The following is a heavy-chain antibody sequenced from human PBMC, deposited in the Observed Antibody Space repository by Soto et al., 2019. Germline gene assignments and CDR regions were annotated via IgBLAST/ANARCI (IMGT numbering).Heavy chain of an antibody. J-gene: IGHJ4*02. V-gene: IGHV3-30*18. Sequence: GGSLRLSFAASGFTFSNYGMLWVRQAPARGLEWVTLIAYDGSDKYYADSVKGRFIISRDNSKNTLYLQMKILRAEDTAIYYCANSPNFYCSSPYCYQFYFDFWGQGALVTVSS. CDR1: GFTFSNYG. CDR3: ANSPNFYCSSPYCYQFYFDF. D-gene: IGHD2-21*02. CDR2: IAYDGSDK.